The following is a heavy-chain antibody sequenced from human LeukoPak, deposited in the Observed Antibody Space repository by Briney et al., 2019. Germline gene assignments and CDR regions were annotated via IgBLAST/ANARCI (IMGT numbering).Heavy chain of an antibody. V-gene: IGHV1-2*02. D-gene: IGHD3-22*01. J-gene: IGHJ4*02. CDR3: ARGAHYHDSSQGYDY. Sequence: GASVKVSCKASGYTFTGYYMHWVRQAPGQGLEWMGWINPNSGGTNYAQKFHGRVTMTRDTPISTAYMELRRLRSDDTAVYYCARGAHYHDSSQGYDYWGQGTLVTVSS. CDR1: GYTFTGYY. CDR2: INPNSGGT.